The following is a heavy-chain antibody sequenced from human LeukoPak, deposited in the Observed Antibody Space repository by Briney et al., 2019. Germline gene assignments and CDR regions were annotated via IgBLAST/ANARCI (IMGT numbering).Heavy chain of an antibody. D-gene: IGHD4-23*01. V-gene: IGHV4-59*01. CDR2: IYYSGST. CDR1: GGSISSYY. J-gene: IGHJ3*02. Sequence: SETLSLTCTVSGGSISSYYWSWIRQPPGKGLEWIGYIYYSGSTNYNPSLKSRVTISVDTSKNQFSLKLSSVTAADTAVYYCARGTHRWPSLGAFDIWGQGTMVTVSS. CDR3: ARGTHRWPSLGAFDI.